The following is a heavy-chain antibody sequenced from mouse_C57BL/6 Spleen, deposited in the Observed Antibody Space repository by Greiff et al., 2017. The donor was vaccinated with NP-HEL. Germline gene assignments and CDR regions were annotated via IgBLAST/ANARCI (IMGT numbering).Heavy chain of an antibody. CDR1: GYTFTSYW. V-gene: IGHV1-50*01. D-gene: IGHD2-12*01. CDR3: ARIRRYYAMDY. J-gene: IGHJ4*01. Sequence: VQLQQPGAELVKPGASVKLSCKASGYTFTSYWMQWVKQRPGQGLEWIGEIDPSDSYTNYNQKFKGKATLTVDTSSSTAYMQLSSLTSEDSAVYYCARIRRYYAMDYWGRGTSVTVSS. CDR2: IDPSDSYT.